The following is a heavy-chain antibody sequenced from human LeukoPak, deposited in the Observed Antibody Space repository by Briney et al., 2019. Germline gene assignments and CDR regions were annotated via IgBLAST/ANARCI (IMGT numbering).Heavy chain of an antibody. Sequence: GGSLRLSCAASGFTVSSNYMSWVRQAPGKGLEWVSVIYSGGSTYYADSVKGRFTISRDNSKNTLYLQMNSLRAEDTAAYHCARGSGIAAAGTPGDAFDIWGQGTMVTVSS. J-gene: IGHJ3*02. V-gene: IGHV3-53*01. CDR2: IYSGGST. D-gene: IGHD6-13*01. CDR3: ARGSGIAAAGTPGDAFDI. CDR1: GFTVSSNY.